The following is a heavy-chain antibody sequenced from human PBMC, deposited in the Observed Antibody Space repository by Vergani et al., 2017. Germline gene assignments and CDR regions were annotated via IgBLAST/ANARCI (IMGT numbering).Heavy chain of an antibody. CDR3: ARGNYGSGSYTFYYYYGMDV. V-gene: IGHV5-51*01. CDR1: GYSFTSYW. Sequence: EVQLVQSGAEVKKPGESLKISCKGSGYSFTSYWIGWVRQMPGKGLEWMGIIYPGDSDTRYSPSFQGQVTISADKSISTAYLQWSSLNASDTAMYYCARGNYGSGSYTFYYYYGMDVWGQGTTVTVSS. J-gene: IGHJ6*02. CDR2: IYPGDSDT. D-gene: IGHD3-10*01.